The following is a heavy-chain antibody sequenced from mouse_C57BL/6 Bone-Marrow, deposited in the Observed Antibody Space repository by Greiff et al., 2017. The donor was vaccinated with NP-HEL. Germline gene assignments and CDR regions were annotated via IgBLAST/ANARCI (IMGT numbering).Heavy chain of an antibody. Sequence: QVQLKQPGAELVMPGASVKLSCKASGYTFTSYWMHWVKQRPGQGLEWIGEIDPSDSYNNYNQKFKGKSTLTVEKSSSTAYMQLRSLTSEDSAVYYYAIYYGILFAYWGQGTLVTVSA. CDR3: AIYYGILFAY. V-gene: IGHV1-69*01. J-gene: IGHJ3*01. CDR1: GYTFTSYW. D-gene: IGHD2-1*01. CDR2: IDPSDSYN.